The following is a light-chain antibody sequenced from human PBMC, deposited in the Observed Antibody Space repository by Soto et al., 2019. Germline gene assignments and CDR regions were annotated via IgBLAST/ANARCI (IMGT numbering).Light chain of an antibody. Sequence: EILLTQSPGTLSLSPGERATLSCRASQSVSSTYLAWYQQKPGQAPRLLIYGTFNRATGIPDRFSGSGSGTDFTLTISRLEPEEFAVYYCQQHGSSPLTFGLGTKVEIK. CDR2: GTF. CDR3: QQHGSSPLT. J-gene: IGKJ1*01. V-gene: IGKV3-20*01. CDR1: QSVSSTY.